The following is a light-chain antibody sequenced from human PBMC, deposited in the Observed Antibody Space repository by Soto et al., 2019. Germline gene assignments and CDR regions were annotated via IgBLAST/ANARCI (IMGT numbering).Light chain of an antibody. V-gene: IGKV3-11*01. CDR2: DAS. Sequence: IVLRRSRATLMLSPGERATLSCRASQSVSSYLAWYQQKPGQAPRLLIYDASNRATGIPARFSGSGSGTDFALTISSLEPEDFAVYYCQQRSNWLLYTFGQGTKLEIK. J-gene: IGKJ2*01. CDR1: QSVSSY. CDR3: QQRSNWLLYT.